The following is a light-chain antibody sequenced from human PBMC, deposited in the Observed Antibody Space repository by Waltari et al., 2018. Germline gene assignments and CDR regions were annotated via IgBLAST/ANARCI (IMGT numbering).Light chain of an antibody. Sequence: DIQMTQSPSSLSASVGDRVAITCRASQSMSSYLNWYQQKPGKAPKLLIYAASSLQSGLPSRFSGSGSGTDFTLTISSLQPEDFATYYCQQSYSTPLFTFGPGTKVDIK. CDR3: QQSYSTPLFT. J-gene: IGKJ3*01. V-gene: IGKV1-39*01. CDR1: QSMSSY. CDR2: AAS.